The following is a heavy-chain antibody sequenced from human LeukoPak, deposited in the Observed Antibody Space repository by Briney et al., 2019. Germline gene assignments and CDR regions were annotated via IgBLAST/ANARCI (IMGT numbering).Heavy chain of an antibody. CDR2: MNPNSGNT. CDR1: GYTFTSYD. J-gene: IGHJ4*02. CDR3: ARGSRGFTIFGVVTTQYYFDY. V-gene: IGHV1-8*01. Sequence: GASVKVSCKASGYTFTSYDINWVRQATGQGLEWMGWMNPNSGNTGYAQKFQGRVTTTRNTSISTAYMELSSLRSEDTAVYYCARGSRGFTIFGVVTTQYYFDYWGQGTLVTVSS. D-gene: IGHD3-3*01.